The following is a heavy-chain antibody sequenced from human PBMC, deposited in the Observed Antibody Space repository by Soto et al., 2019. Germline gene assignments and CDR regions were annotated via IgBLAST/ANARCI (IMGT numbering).Heavy chain of an antibody. CDR2: ISGSGDST. CDR1: GSTFSSYA. J-gene: IGHJ3*01. CDR3: ARELGYCSGGSCYMDGAFDF. D-gene: IGHD2-15*01. V-gene: IGHV3-23*01. Sequence: GGSLRLSCAASGSTFSSYAMSWVRQAPGKGLKWVSVISGSGDSTYYADSVKGRFTISRDNSKNTLYVQMNSLRAEDTAVYYCARELGYCSGGSCYMDGAFDFWGQGTMVTVSS.